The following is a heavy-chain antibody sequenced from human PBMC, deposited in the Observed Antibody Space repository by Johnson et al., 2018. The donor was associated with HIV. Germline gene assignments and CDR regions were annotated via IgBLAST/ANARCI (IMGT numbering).Heavy chain of an antibody. D-gene: IGHD1-1*01. CDR3: ARGGYNWNDFLNDAFDM. Sequence: QVQLVESGGGLVKPGGSLRLSCAASGFSISDYYMSWIRQAPGKGLEWISYIGRSGTTIYYADSVKGRLTISRDNTKNSLYLQMNSLRAEDTAVYYCARGGYNWNDFLNDAFDMWGQGTVVTVSS. CDR2: IGRSGTTI. J-gene: IGHJ3*02. CDR1: GFSISDYY. V-gene: IGHV3-11*04.